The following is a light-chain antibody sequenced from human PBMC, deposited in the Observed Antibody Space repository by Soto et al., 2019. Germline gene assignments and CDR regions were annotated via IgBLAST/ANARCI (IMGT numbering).Light chain of an antibody. CDR1: SSDVGNYDY. V-gene: IGLV2-14*01. J-gene: IGLJ1*01. CDR2: GVS. Sequence: QSVLTQPASVSGSPGQSITISRTGTSSDVGNYDYVSWYQQYPGKAPKLVIYGVSYRPSGVSNRFSGSKSGNTASLTISGLQAEDEADYYCCSWTTGSTLYVFGTGTRSPS. CDR3: CSWTTGSTLYV.